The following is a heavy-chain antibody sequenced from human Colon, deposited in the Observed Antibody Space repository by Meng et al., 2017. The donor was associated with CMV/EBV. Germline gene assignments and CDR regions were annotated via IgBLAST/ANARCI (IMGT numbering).Heavy chain of an antibody. J-gene: IGHJ4*02. Sequence: HLVLLGAAGKKPGASVNVSCKTSGHTFTGYFLFWVRQAPGQGLEWMGSLNPNSGDTNSAQKFHVRLTMTRDTSIHTAYMELGSLRSDDTAVYYCATISGGDFDFWGQGTLVTVSS. CDR3: ATISGGDFDF. V-gene: IGHV1-2*02. CDR1: GHTFTGYF. CDR2: LNPNSGDT. D-gene: IGHD3-10*01.